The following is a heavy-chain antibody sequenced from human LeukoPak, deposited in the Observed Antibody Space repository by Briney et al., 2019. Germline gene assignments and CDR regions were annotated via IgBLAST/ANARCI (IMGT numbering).Heavy chain of an antibody. CDR3: AKPARGYYHYGMDV. J-gene: IGHJ6*02. CDR2: ISGSGGST. V-gene: IGHV3-23*01. CDR1: GFTFSSYA. Sequence: GGSLRPSCAASGFTFSSYAMSWVRQAPGKGLEWVSAISGSGGSTYYADSVKGRFTISRDNSKNTLYLQMNSLRAEDTAVYYCAKPARGYYHYGMDVWGQGTTVTASS. D-gene: IGHD3-10*01.